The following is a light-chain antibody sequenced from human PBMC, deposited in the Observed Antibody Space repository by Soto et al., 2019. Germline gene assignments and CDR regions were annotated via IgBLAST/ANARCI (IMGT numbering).Light chain of an antibody. CDR2: EAT. CDR3: CSFPGGITLYL. V-gene: IGLV2-23*01. CDR1: SSDVGSSNF. Sequence: QSVLTQPASVSGSPRQSITISCTGGSSDVGSSNFVSWYQQHPGKAPKLIIYEATRRPSGVSGRFSGSKSGNTASLTISGLQAEDEADYYCCSFPGGITLYLFGTGTKLTVL. J-gene: IGLJ1*01.